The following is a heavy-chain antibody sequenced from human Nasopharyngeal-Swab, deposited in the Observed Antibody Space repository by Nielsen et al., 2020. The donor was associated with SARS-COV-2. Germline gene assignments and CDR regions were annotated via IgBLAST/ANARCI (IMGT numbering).Heavy chain of an antibody. D-gene: IGHD3-16*01. CDR2: ISYDGSNK. V-gene: IGHV3-30*18. J-gene: IGHJ4*02. Sequence: GESLKISCAASGFTFSSYGMHWVRQAPGKGLEWVAVISYDGSNKYYADSVKGRFTISRDNSKNTLYLQMNSLRAEDTAVYYCAKVDRWGSCLFDYWGQGTLVTVSS. CDR1: GFTFSSYG. CDR3: AKVDRWGSCLFDY.